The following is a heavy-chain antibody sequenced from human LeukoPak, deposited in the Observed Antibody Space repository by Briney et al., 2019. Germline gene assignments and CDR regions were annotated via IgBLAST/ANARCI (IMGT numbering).Heavy chain of an antibody. D-gene: IGHD1-20*01. J-gene: IGHJ4*02. CDR2: ISGSGDST. CDR1: GFTFSNYA. Sequence: PGGSLRLSCAASGFTFSNYAMNWVRQAPGKGLEWVSGISGSGDSTYYADSVKGRFTISRDNSKNTLYLQMNSLRAEDTALYYCAKGRYYITGASAYWGQGTLVTVSS. CDR3: AKGRYYITGASAY. V-gene: IGHV3-23*01.